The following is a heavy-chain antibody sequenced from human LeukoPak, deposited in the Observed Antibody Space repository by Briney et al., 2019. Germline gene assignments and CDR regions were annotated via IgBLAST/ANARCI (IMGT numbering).Heavy chain of an antibody. D-gene: IGHD6-6*01. CDR3: ALLEYSSSSYFDY. J-gene: IGHJ4*02. Sequence: ASVKVSCKASGGTFSSYAISWVRQAPGQGLEWMGGIIPIFGTANYAQKFQGRVTITADETTSTAYMELSSLRSEDTAVYYCALLEYSSSSYFDYWGQGTLVTVSS. V-gene: IGHV1-69*13. CDR2: IIPIFGTA. CDR1: GGTFSSYA.